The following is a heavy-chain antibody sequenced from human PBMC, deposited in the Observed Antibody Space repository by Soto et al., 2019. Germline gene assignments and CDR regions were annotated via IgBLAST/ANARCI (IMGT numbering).Heavy chain of an antibody. V-gene: IGHV1-18*01. CDR2: ISAYNGNT. CDR1: GYTFTSYG. Sequence: ASVKVSCKASGYTFTSYGISWVRQAPGQGLEWMGWISAYNGNTNYAQKLQGRVTMTTDTSTSTAYMELNSLRAEDTAVYYCAKVFVFTIREGFDYWGLGTLVTVSS. J-gene: IGHJ4*02. D-gene: IGHD3-3*01. CDR3: AKVFVFTIREGFDY.